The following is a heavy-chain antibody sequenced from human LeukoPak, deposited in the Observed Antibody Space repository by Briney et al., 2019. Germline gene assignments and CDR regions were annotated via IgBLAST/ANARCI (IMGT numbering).Heavy chain of an antibody. CDR1: GFNFRNYW. V-gene: IGHV3-74*01. J-gene: IGHJ4*02. CDR2: IIGDGGLT. CDR3: VRDGHNWNFDY. D-gene: IGHD1-20*01. Sequence: GGSLRLSCAASGFNFRNYWMHWVRHAPGKGLVWVSRIIGDGGLTHYADSVKGRFTISRDNAKNMLYLQMHSLRVEDTASYFCVRDGHNWNFDYWGQGSLVTVSS.